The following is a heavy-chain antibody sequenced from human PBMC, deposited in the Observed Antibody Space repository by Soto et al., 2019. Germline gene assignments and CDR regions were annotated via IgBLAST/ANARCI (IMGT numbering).Heavy chain of an antibody. V-gene: IGHV1-69*12. J-gene: IGHJ4*02. D-gene: IGHD2-15*01. CDR2: IIPIFGTA. CDR3: ARDTIDCSGGSCYSSFFDY. Sequence: QVQLVQSGAEVKKPGSSVKVSCKASGGTFSSYAISWVRQAPGQGLEWMGGIIPIFGTANYAQKFQGRVTITADEXXSXAXXELSSLRSEDTAVYYCARDTIDCSGGSCYSSFFDYWGQGTLVTVSS. CDR1: GGTFSSYA.